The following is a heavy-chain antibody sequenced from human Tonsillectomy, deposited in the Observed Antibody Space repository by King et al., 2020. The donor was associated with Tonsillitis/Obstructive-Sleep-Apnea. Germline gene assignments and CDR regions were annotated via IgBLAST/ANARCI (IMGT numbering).Heavy chain of an antibody. CDR2: IWYDGSNK. CDR1: GVTFSSYG. Sequence: VQLVESGGGVVQPGRSLRLSCAASGVTFSSYGMHWVRQAPGKGLEWVAVIWYDGSNKYYADSVKGRFTISRDNSKNTLYLQMNSLRAKDTAVYYCAQEYGSALYYFDYWGQGTPVTVSS. CDR3: AQEYGSALYYFDY. D-gene: IGHD3-10*01. J-gene: IGHJ4*02. V-gene: IGHV3-33*06.